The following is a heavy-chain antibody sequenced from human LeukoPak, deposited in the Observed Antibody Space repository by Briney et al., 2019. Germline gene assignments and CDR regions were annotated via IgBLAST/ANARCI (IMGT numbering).Heavy chain of an antibody. Sequence: GGSLKLSCAASGFTFSGSAMHWVRQASGKGLEWVGRIRSKANSYATAYAASVKGRFTISRDDSKNTAYLQMNSLKTEDTAVYYCTRRGSGWYGGAFDIWGQGTMVTVSS. J-gene: IGHJ3*02. CDR3: TRRGSGWYGGAFDI. D-gene: IGHD6-19*01. CDR2: IRSKANSYAT. V-gene: IGHV3-73*01. CDR1: GFTFSGSA.